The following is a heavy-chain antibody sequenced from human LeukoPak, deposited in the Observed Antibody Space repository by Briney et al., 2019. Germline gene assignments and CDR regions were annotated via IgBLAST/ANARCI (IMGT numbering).Heavy chain of an antibody. J-gene: IGHJ4*02. Sequence: GGSLRLSCAASGFTFSSYAMSWVRQAPGKGLKWVSYLSSSGSTIYYADSVKGRFTISRDNAKNSLYLQMNSLRAEDTAVYYCARDRDLYSSGWSHYFDYWGQGTLVTVSS. CDR1: GFTFSSYA. CDR3: ARDRDLYSSGWSHYFDY. V-gene: IGHV3-48*04. D-gene: IGHD6-19*01. CDR2: LSSSGSTI.